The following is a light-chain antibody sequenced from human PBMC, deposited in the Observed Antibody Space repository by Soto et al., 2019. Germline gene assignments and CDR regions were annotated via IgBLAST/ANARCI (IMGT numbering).Light chain of an antibody. J-gene: IGLJ1*01. CDR2: DVT. CDR1: ASNVGTYNY. CDR3: NSYTSSQTGV. Sequence: QSALTQPASVSGSPGQSITISCTGTASNVGTYNYVSRYQQYPDKVPKLLIYDVTKRPPGVSDRFSGSKSGNTASLTISGLQAEDEADYYCNSYTSSQTGVFGTGTKLTVL. V-gene: IGLV2-14*01.